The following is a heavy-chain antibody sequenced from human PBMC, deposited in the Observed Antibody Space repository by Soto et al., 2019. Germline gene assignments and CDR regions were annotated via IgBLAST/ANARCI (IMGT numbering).Heavy chain of an antibody. CDR2: INRSGRT. CDR1: GGSFSGYY. V-gene: IGHV4-34*01. CDR3: ARERRVAGVYYYGMDV. D-gene: IGHD6-19*01. J-gene: IGHJ6*02. Sequence: QVQLQQWGAGLLKPSETLSLTCAVYGGSFSGYYWSWIRQPQGKGLEWIGEINRSGRTNYNPSLTSRVTISVDTSKNQFSLKLSSVTAADTAVYYCARERRVAGVYYYGMDVWGQGTTVTVSS.